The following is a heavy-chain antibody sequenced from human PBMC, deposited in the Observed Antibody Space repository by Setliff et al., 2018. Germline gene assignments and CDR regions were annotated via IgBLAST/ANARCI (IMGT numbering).Heavy chain of an antibody. CDR2: INPNSGGT. J-gene: IGHJ4*02. D-gene: IGHD2-2*01. V-gene: IGHV1-2*02. Sequence: GPSVKVSCKASGYTFGAHYIHWVRQAPGQGFEWMGWINPNSGGTNYAQKFQGRVTMTMDTSISTAYMELSGLRSDDTALYYCARGRIGSTWTGDYWGQGTLVTVSS. CDR1: GYTFGAHY. CDR3: ARGRIGSTWTGDY.